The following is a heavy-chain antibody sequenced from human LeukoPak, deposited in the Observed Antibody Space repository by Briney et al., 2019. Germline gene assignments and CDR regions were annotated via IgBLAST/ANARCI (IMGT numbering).Heavy chain of an antibody. V-gene: IGHV3-21*01. Sequence: GGSLRLSCAASGFIFSSYNMNWVRQAPGKGLEWVSSVSSSSNYIYYADSVKGRFTVSRDNAKSSLSLQMNSLTAEDTAVYFCARDGYNFANGIDVWGQGTMVTVSS. D-gene: IGHD1-1*01. J-gene: IGHJ3*01. CDR3: ARDGYNFANGIDV. CDR2: VSSSSNYI. CDR1: GFIFSSYN.